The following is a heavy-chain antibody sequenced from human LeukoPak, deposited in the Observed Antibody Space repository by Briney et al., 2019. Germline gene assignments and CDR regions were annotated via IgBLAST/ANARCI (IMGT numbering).Heavy chain of an antibody. J-gene: IGHJ4*02. CDR2: INTYNGNT. D-gene: IGHD6-19*01. CDR1: GYTYTSYG. Sequence: ASVKVSCKASGYTYTSYGVTWVRQAPGQGLEWMGWINTYNGNTNYAQKLQGRVTMTTDTSTSTAYMELRSLRSDDTAVYYCARNSHGYSSGWLQFNFDQWGQGTLVTVSS. CDR3: ARNSHGYSSGWLQFNFDQ. V-gene: IGHV1-18*01.